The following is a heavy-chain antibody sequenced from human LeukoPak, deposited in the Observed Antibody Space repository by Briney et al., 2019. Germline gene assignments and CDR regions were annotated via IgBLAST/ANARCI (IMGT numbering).Heavy chain of an antibody. CDR3: ASFGEYCSGGSCYFPHSAPGDDY. CDR1: GFTFSSYG. V-gene: IGHV3-33*01. Sequence: GGSLRLSCAASGFTFSSYGMHWVRQAPGKGLEWVAVIWYDGSNKYYADSVKGRFTISRDNSKNTLYLQMNSLRAEDTAVYYCASFGEYCSGGSCYFPHSAPGDDYWGQGTLVTVSS. CDR2: IWYDGSNK. D-gene: IGHD2-15*01. J-gene: IGHJ4*02.